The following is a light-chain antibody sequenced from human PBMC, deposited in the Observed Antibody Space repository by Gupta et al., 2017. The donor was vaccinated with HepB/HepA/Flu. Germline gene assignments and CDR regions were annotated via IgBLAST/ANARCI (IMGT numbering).Light chain of an antibody. J-gene: IGKJ3*01. CDR3: QQRTDWPVFT. Sequence: EIVLTQSPATLSLSPGESATLSCRASQSISYYLAWYQQKPGQAPRLLIYDTYTRATGIPVRFSGSGSGTDFTLTISGLEPEDFAVYYCQQRTDWPVFTFGPGTKVEIK. CDR1: QSISYY. CDR2: DTY. V-gene: IGKV3-11*01.